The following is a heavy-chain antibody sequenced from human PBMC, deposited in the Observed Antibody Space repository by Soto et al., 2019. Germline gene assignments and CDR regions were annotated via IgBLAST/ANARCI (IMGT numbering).Heavy chain of an antibody. V-gene: IGHV3-30*18. J-gene: IGHJ6*02. CDR1: GFTFSSYG. CDR2: ISYDGSNK. Sequence: GGSLRLSCAASGFTFSSYGMHWVRQAPGKGLEWVAVISYDGSNKYYADSVKGRFTISRDNSKNTLYLQMNSLRAEDTAVYYCAKDQYGVGAPYYYYYYGMDVWGQGTTVTVSS. CDR3: AKDQYGVGAPYYYYYYGMDV. D-gene: IGHD1-26*01.